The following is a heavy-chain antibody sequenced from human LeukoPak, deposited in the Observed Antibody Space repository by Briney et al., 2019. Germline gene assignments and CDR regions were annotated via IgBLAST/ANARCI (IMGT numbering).Heavy chain of an antibody. CDR3: ARCPHDSRCDYDVYSYMDV. V-gene: IGHV4-38-2*01. J-gene: IGHJ6*03. CDR2: IYWSGNS. Sequence: PSETLSLTCAVSGFSITSGYHWGWIRQPPGKGLEWIGSIYWSGNSYYNPSLKSRLTISVDTSKNQFSLRLSSVTAADTAIYYCARCPHDSRCDYDVYSYMDVWGKGTTVTVSS. D-gene: IGHD4-17*01. CDR1: GFSITSGYH.